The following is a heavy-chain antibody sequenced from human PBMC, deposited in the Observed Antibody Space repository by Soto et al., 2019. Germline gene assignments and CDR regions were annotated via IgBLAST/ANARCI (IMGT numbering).Heavy chain of an antibody. Sequence: SETLSLTCTVSGGSISSYYWSWIRQPPGKGLEWIGYIYYSGSTNYIPSLKSRVTISVDTSKIQFSLKLSSVTAADTAVYYCARDRRFEDFWSVLRAFDIWGQGTMVTVSS. CDR3: ARDRRFEDFWSVLRAFDI. V-gene: IGHV4-59*01. CDR1: GGSISSYY. D-gene: IGHD3-3*01. CDR2: IYYSGST. J-gene: IGHJ3*02.